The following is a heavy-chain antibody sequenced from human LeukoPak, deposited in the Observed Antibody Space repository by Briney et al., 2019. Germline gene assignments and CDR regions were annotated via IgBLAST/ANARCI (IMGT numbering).Heavy chain of an antibody. J-gene: IGHJ4*02. Sequence: ASVKVSCKASGYTFTGYYMHWVRQAPGQGLEWMGWINPNSGGTNYAQKFQGRVTMTRDMSISTAYMELSRLRSDDTAVYYCARGPRGWYCSSTSCYEDYYFDYWGQGTLVTVSS. CDR2: INPNSGGT. V-gene: IGHV1-2*02. CDR3: ARGPRGWYCSSTSCYEDYYFDY. CDR1: GYTFTGYY. D-gene: IGHD2-2*01.